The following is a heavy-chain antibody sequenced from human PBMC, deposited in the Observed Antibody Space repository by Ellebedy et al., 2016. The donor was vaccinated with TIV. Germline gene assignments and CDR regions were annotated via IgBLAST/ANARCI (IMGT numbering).Heavy chain of an antibody. CDR1: GYTFTSYA. V-gene: IGHV1-3*01. D-gene: IGHD2-15*01. CDR2: INSGNGHT. CDR3: TRAFLLVVAATDNWFDP. Sequence: ASVQVSCKASGYTFTSYAMHWVRQAHGQRLEWMGWINSGNGHTKYSQNFQGRVTMTRDTSASTAYMELSRLTSEDTAVYYCTRAFLLVVAATDNWFDPWGQGTLVTVSS. J-gene: IGHJ5*02.